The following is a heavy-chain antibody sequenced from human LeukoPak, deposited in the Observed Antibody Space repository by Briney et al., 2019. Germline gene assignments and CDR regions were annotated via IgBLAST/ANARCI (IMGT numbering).Heavy chain of an antibody. J-gene: IGHJ4*02. CDR2: IWYDGSNK. CDR1: GFTFSSYG. V-gene: IGHV3-33*01. Sequence: GGSLSLSCAASGFTFSSYGMHWVRQAPGKGLEWVAVIWYDGSNKYYADSVKGRFTISRDNSKNTLYLQMNSLRDEDTAVYYCARMKDPTTVTPLDYWGQGTLVTVSS. D-gene: IGHD4-17*01. CDR3: ARMKDPTTVTPLDY.